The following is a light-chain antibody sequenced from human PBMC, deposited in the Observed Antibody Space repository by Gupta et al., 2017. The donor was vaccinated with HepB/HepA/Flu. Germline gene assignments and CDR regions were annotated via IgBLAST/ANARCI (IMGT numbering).Light chain of an antibody. Sequence: QSVLTQPPSASGPPGQRVTISCSGSSSNIGSNTVNWYQQLPGTAPNLLIYSNNQRPSGVPDRFSGSKSGTSATLAISGLQSEDEADYYCEAWDDSLNGVYVFGTGTKVTVL. V-gene: IGLV1-44*01. CDR1: SSNIGSNT. J-gene: IGLJ1*01. CDR2: SNN. CDR3: EAWDDSLNGVYV.